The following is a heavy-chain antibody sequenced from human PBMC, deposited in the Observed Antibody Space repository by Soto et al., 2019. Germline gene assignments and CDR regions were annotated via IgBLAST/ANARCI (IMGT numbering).Heavy chain of an antibody. V-gene: IGHV1-69*06. CDR2: IIPIFGTA. D-gene: IGHD3-3*01. J-gene: IGHJ6*02. Sequence: SVQACRERFGGEYGGYARWCDRRVPGQGLEWMGGIIPIFGTANYAQKFQGRVTITADKSTSTAYMELSSLRSEDTAVYDFSRFRDYGFWSKYGLDVWGQGSTVTVSS. CDR3: SRFRDYGFWSKYGLDV. CDR1: GGEYGGYA.